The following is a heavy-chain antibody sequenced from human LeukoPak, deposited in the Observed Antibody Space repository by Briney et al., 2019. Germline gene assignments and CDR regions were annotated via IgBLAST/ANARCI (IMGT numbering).Heavy chain of an antibody. D-gene: IGHD5-12*01. J-gene: IGHJ4*02. V-gene: IGHV1-24*01. Sequence: ASVKVSCKVSGYTLTELSMHWVRQAPGKGLEWMGGFDPEDDETIYAQKFQGRVTMTEDTSTDTAYMELSSLRSEDTAVYYCATRGYSGYDYDYFDYWGQGTLVTVSS. CDR2: FDPEDDET. CDR3: ATRGYSGYDYDYFDY. CDR1: GYTLTELS.